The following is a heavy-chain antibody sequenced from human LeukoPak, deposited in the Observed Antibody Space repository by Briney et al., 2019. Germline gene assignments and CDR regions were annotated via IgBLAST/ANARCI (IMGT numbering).Heavy chain of an antibody. CDR1: GFTFSSYG. CDR2: IRNDGNEK. V-gene: IGHV3-30*02. D-gene: IGHD6-19*01. CDR3: ARVSIGWYSFDY. J-gene: IGHJ4*02. Sequence: GGSLRLSCAASGFTFSSYGMHWVRQAPGKGLEWVTFIRNDGNEKYYADSVKGRFTISRDNAKDTVYLQMNSLRAEDTAVYYRARVSIGWYSFDYWGQGTLVTVSS.